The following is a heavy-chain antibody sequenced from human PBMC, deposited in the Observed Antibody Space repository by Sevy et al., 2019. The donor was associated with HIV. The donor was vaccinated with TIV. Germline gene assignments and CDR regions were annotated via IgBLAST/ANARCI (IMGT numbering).Heavy chain of an antibody. CDR3: ANDPVFGLLIHKGQDSFHI. V-gene: IGHV3-30*18. J-gene: IGHJ3*02. D-gene: IGHD3-3*01. CDR2: ISYDASNK. Sequence: GGSLRLSCEASGFTFSNYGMHWVRQAPGKGLEWVALISYDASNKYYGDSINGRFTISRDNSKNTLYLQMNSLRGEDTAVYYCANDPVFGLLIHKGQDSFHIWGLGTMVTVSS. CDR1: GFTFSNYG.